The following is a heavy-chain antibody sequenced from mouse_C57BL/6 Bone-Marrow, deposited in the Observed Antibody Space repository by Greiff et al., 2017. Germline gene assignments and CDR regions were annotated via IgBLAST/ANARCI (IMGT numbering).Heavy chain of an antibody. CDR2: INPNNGGT. D-gene: IGHD4-1*01. Sequence: EVQLQQSGPELVKPGASVKISCKASGYTFTDYYMNWVKQSHGMSLEWIGDINPNNGGTSYNQKFKGKATLTVDKSSSTAYMELRSLTSEDSAVYYCARSGLGRGDYFDYWGQGTTLTVSS. J-gene: IGHJ2*01. CDR1: GYTFTDYY. V-gene: IGHV1-26*01. CDR3: ARSGLGRGDYFDY.